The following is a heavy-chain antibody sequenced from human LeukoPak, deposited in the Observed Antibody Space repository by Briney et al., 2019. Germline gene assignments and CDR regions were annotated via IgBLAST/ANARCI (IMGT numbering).Heavy chain of an antibody. Sequence: SETLSLTCSVSGVSISTYYWTWIRQPAGKGLEWIGRMYIGGSRNYNPSLKSRVTMSIDTSKNQFSLKLSSVTAADTAVYYCARDLPRENSYAYGFWFDPWGQGTRVTVPS. V-gene: IGHV4-4*07. D-gene: IGHD3-16*01. CDR2: MYIGGSR. CDR3: ARDLPRENSYAYGFWFDP. J-gene: IGHJ5*02. CDR1: GVSISTYY.